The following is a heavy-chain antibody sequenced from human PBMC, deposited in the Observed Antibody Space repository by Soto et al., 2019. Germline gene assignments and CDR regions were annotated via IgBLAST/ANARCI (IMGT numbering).Heavy chain of an antibody. J-gene: IGHJ4*02. D-gene: IGHD3-16*01. CDR2: IYSGGST. V-gene: IGHV3-66*01. CDR1: GFTVSTKY. CDR3: ARDPWAADY. Sequence: EVQLVESGGGLVQPGGSLRLSCAASGFTVSTKYMSWVRQAPGKGLEWVSVIYSGGSTFYADSVRGRFTIYRDNSKNTVNLQMNSLRAEDTDVYYCARDPWAADYWGQGTLVTVSS.